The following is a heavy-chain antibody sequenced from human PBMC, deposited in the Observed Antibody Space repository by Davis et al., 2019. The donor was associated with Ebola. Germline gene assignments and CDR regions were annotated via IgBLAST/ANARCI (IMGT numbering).Heavy chain of an antibody. J-gene: IGHJ5*02. Sequence: SETLSLTCTVSGGSISSYYWSWIRQPPGKGLEWIGYIYYSGSTNYNPSLKSRFTIPVDTSKNQFSLKLSSVTAADTAVYYCARGVIGNWVDPWGQGTLVTVSS. CDR1: GGSISSYY. V-gene: IGHV4-59*01. CDR2: IYYSGST. D-gene: IGHD3-16*01. CDR3: ARGVIGNWVDP.